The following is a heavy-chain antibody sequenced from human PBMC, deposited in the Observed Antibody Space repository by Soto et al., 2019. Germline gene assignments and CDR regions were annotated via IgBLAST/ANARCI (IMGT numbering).Heavy chain of an antibody. CDR3: ARWDPYVDYGKGAFDI. J-gene: IGHJ3*02. Sequence: QVQLQESGPGLVKPSQTLSLTCTVSGGSISSGGYYWSWIRQHPGKGLEWIGYIYYSGSTYYNPSLKSRVTISVDTSKNQFSLKLSSVTAADTAVYYCARWDPYVDYGKGAFDIWGQGTMVTVSS. CDR1: GGSISSGGYY. V-gene: IGHV4-31*03. CDR2: IYYSGST. D-gene: IGHD4-17*01.